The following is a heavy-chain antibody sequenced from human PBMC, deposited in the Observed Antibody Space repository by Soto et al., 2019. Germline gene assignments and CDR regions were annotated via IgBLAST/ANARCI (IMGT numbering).Heavy chain of an antibody. V-gene: IGHV3-66*01. CDR1: GLTVNSNY. Sequence: EVQLVESGGGLVQPGGSLRLSCEASGLTVNSNYMSWVRQAPGKGLEWVAVIHTGGVTYYADSVKGRFIISRDNSKNTXXXXXXXXXXXXXXXXXXXREKGTGDWDNFFQHWGQGTLVTVSS. CDR2: IHTGGVT. D-gene: IGHD1-26*01. CDR3: XREKGTGDWDNFFQH. J-gene: IGHJ1*01.